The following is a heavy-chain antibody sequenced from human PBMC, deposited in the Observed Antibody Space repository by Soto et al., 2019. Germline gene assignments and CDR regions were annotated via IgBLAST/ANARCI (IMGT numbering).Heavy chain of an antibody. V-gene: IGHV3-30*18. CDR2: ILYDGTKK. D-gene: IGHD4-17*01. J-gene: IGHJ4*02. CDR3: AKDRGALRWSEEHYYFDY. Sequence: PXVSLLLSCAASGFTFSSYGMHWVRQAPGKGLEWVAVILYDGTKKYYADSMKGRFTISRDNSKNTLYLQMNSLRAEDTAVYYCAKDRGALRWSEEHYYFDYWGQGTLVTVSS. CDR1: GFTFSSYG.